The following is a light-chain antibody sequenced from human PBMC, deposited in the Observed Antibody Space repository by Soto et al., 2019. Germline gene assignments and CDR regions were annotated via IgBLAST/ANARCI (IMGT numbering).Light chain of an antibody. V-gene: IGKV3-20*01. CDR3: QQYYSNVPIT. CDR1: QSVSSSY. CDR2: GAS. J-gene: IGKJ5*01. Sequence: EIVLTQPPGILSLSPGERAPLSCRASQSVSSSYLAWYQQKPGQAPRLLIYGASSRATGIPDRFSGSGSGTDFTLTISCLQSEDFATYYCQQYYSNVPITFGQGTRLEIK.